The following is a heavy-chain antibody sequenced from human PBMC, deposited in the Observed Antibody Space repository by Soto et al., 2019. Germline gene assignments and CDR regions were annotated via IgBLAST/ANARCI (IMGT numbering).Heavy chain of an antibody. D-gene: IGHD3-10*01. V-gene: IGHV1-3*01. CDR2: INAGNGNT. CDR1: GYTFTSYA. Sequence: QVQLVQSGAEVKKPGASVKVSCKASGYTFTSYAMHWVRQAPGQRLEWMGWINAGNGNTKYSQKFQGRVTITRDTSASTADMELSSLRSEDTAVYYCARSYYYGSGSYIANYYYYMDVWGKGITVTVSS. J-gene: IGHJ6*03. CDR3: ARSYYYGSGSYIANYYYYMDV.